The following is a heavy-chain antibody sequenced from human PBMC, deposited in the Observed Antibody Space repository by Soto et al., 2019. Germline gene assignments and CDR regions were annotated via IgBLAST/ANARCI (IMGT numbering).Heavy chain of an antibody. CDR3: ARGSPPAYYYMDV. J-gene: IGHJ6*03. CDR2: IYSGGST. CDR1: GFTFTGYW. V-gene: IGHV3-53*04. D-gene: IGHD3-10*01. Sequence: GGSLRLSCAASGFTFTGYWMRWVRQAPGKGLVWVSVIYSGGSTYYADSVKGRFTISRHNSKNTLYLQMNSLRAEDTAVYYCARGSPPAYYYMDVWGKGTTVTVSS.